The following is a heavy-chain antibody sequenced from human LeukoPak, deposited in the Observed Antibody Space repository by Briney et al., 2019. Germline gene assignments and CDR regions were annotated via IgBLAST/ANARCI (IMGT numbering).Heavy chain of an antibody. CDR2: ISSSSSYI. V-gene: IGHV3-21*01. J-gene: IGHJ3*02. CDR1: GFTFSSCS. D-gene: IGHD4-23*01. CDR3: AREERWHHDAFDI. Sequence: GGSLRLSCAASGFTFSSCSMNWVRQAPGKGLEWVSSISSSSSYIYYADSVKGRFTISRDNAKNSLYLQMNSLRAEDTAVYYCAREERWHHDAFDIWGQGTMVTVSS.